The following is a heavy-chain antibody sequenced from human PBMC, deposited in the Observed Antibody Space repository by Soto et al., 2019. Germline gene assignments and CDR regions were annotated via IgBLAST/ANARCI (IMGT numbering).Heavy chain of an antibody. CDR3: AKDQEDIVVVVAATVAFDI. J-gene: IGHJ3*02. CDR1: GFTFSSYA. CDR2: ISGSGGST. D-gene: IGHD2-15*01. Sequence: GGSLRLSCAASGFTFSSYAMSWVRQAPGKGLEWVSAISGSGGSTYYADSVKGRFTISRDNSKNTLYLQMNSLRAEDTAVYYCAKDQEDIVVVVAATVAFDIWGQGTMVTVSS. V-gene: IGHV3-23*01.